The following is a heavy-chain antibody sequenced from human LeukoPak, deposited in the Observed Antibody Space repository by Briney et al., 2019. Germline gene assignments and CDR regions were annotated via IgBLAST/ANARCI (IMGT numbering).Heavy chain of an antibody. CDR2: LYYSGTT. D-gene: IGHD3-10*01. V-gene: IGHV4-59*01. CDR1: GASINTYY. J-gene: IGHJ4*02. CDR3: ARVLRPMASQYYFDY. Sequence: SVTLSLTCTVSGASINTYYWSWIRQPPGKGLEWIGYLYYSGTTSYNPSLKTRVTISIDTSKNQFSLKLSSVTAADTAVYYCARVLRPMASQYYFDYWGQGTLVTVSS.